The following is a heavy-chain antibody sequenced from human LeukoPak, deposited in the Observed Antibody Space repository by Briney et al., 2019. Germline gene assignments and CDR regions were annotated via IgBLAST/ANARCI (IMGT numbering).Heavy chain of an antibody. V-gene: IGHV3-23*01. Sequence: GGSLRLSCAASGFSFSNYGMNWVRQAPGKGLEWVSAIRSSGDKTYYADSVKGRFTISRDNSKNTLYLQMNSRRAEDTAVYYCAKDRKSFRELSGGTGYWGQGTLVTVSS. CDR2: IRSSGDKT. CDR3: AKDRKSFRELSGGTGY. J-gene: IGHJ4*02. CDR1: GFSFSNYG. D-gene: IGHD2-15*01.